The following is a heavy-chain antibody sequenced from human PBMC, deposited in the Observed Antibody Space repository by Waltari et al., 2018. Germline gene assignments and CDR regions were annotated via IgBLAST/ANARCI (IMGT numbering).Heavy chain of an antibody. V-gene: IGHV1-8*01. CDR1: GYICTNDD. D-gene: IGHD3-10*01. CDR2: MNPNSGSA. Sequence: QVQLVQSGAEVKIHGAAAQVSCKASGYICTNDDITWVRQATGQGLQWMGWMNPNSGSAGQAETFYGRVTFTRSTSINTAYMELTGLTSEDTAIYYCAIGYWGGNPYHYDMDVWGQGTTVTVSS. J-gene: IGHJ6*02. CDR3: AIGYWGGNPYHYDMDV.